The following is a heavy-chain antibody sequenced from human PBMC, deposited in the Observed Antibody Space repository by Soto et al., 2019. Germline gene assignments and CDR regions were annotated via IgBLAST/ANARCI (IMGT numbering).Heavy chain of an antibody. J-gene: IGHJ6*02. CDR3: ARDRDYPRVYDGMDV. Sequence: QIQLVESGGGVVQPGRSLRLSCAASGFTFSDYGMHWVRQAPGKGLEWVAVMWYDGTNKYYADSVKGRFTISRDNSKNTLYLQMNSLRAEDTAVYYCARDRDYPRVYDGMDVWGQGTTVTVSS. CDR2: MWYDGTNK. V-gene: IGHV3-33*01. CDR1: GFTFSDYG. D-gene: IGHD4-17*01.